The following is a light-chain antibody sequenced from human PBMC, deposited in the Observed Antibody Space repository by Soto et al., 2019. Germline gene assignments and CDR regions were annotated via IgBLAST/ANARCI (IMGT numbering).Light chain of an antibody. CDR1: QSIDNW. Sequence: DIQMTQSPSTLSASVGDRVTITCRASQSIDNWLAWYQQKPGKAPKLLIYDASYLESGVPLRFSGSGSGTEFTLSISSLQPDDFATYYCQQLFRYPLAFGQGTRLEMK. J-gene: IGKJ5*01. CDR3: QQLFRYPLA. CDR2: DAS. V-gene: IGKV1-5*01.